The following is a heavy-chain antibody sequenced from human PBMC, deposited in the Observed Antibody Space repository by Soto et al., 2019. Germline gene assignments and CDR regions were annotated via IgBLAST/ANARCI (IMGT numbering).Heavy chain of an antibody. D-gene: IGHD3-10*01. Sequence: EVQLLESGGGLVQPGGSLRLSCAASGFTFSSYAMSWVRQAPGKGLEWVSAISGSGGSTYYADSVKGRFTISRDNSKNTLYLKMNSLRAEDTAVYYCAKEGGYYGSGSFNLPYYYYYYMDVWGKGTTVTVSS. V-gene: IGHV3-23*01. CDR3: AKEGGYYGSGSFNLPYYYYYYMDV. CDR2: ISGSGGST. CDR1: GFTFSSYA. J-gene: IGHJ6*03.